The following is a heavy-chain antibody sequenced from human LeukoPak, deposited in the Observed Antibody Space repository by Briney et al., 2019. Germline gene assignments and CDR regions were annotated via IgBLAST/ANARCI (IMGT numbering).Heavy chain of an antibody. D-gene: IGHD1-26*01. CDR3: AKAGGSYAGY. CDR2: ISGSGGST. V-gene: IGHV3-23*01. CDR1: GFTFSSYS. J-gene: IGHJ4*02. Sequence: GGSLRLSCAASGFTFSSYSMNWVRQAPGKGLEWVSAISGSGGSTYYADSVKGRFTISRDNSKNTLYLQVNSLRAEDTAVYYCAKAGGSYAGYWGQGTLVTVSS.